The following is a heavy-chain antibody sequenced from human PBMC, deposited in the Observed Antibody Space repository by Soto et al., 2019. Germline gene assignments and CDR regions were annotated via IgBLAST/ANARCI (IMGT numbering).Heavy chain of an antibody. CDR2: ISSSGSTA. Sequence: GGSLRLSCAASGFTFSRFELHWVRQAPGKGLEWISYISSSGSTAYYASSVEGRFTTSRDNANNSVYLQMDSLRAEDTALYYCTRAAWFPYLSFYWGQGAQVTVPS. J-gene: IGHJ4*02. D-gene: IGHD3-10*01. CDR1: GFTFSRFE. V-gene: IGHV3-48*03. CDR3: TRAAWFPYLSFY.